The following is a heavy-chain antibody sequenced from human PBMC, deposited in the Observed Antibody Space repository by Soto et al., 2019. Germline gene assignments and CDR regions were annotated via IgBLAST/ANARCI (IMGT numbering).Heavy chain of an antibody. CDR3: ARGPPDTVAVPAAGYYCYGMDV. CDR2: IIPFFGTT. V-gene: IGHV1-69*01. Sequence: QMQLVQSGAELTEPGSSVKVSCTASGDTSGNYALSWVRQAPGQGFEWMGGIIPFFGTTTYTKKFQGRITSTADEGTSTVSMELSLRRPDDTAMYYCARGPPDTVAVPAAGYYCYGMDVWGQGTRVNVSS. J-gene: IGHJ6*02. D-gene: IGHD2-2*01. CDR1: GDTSGNYA.